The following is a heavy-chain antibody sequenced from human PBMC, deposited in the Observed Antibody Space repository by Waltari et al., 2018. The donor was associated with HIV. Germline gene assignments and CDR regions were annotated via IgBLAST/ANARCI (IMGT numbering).Heavy chain of an antibody. CDR1: GYTFNRDY. V-gene: IGHV1-2*06. D-gene: IGHD1-26*01. CDR3: ARVIVGAKDY. J-gene: IGHJ4*02. CDR2: INPNSGGT. Sequence: QVQLVQSGAEVKKPGGSVKVSCKASGYTFNRDYITRVRQAPGQGLEWMGRINPNSGGTNYAQKFQGRVTMTRDTSISTAYMELSRLRSDDTAVYYCARVIVGAKDYWGQGTLVTVSS.